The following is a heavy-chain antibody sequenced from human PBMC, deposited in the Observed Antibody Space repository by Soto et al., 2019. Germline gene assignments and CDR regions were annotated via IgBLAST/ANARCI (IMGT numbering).Heavy chain of an antibody. V-gene: IGHV3-30*18. Sequence: QAQLVESGGGVVQPGRSLRLSCAASGFTFSSYGMHWFRQAPGKGLEWVAVLSDDGSNKYYADSVRGRFTISGDNSKNTLYLQMNSLRAEDTAVYYCAKDRKDCDYPTPFDYWGQRALVTVSS. D-gene: IGHD4-17*01. CDR1: GFTFSSYG. J-gene: IGHJ4*02. CDR3: AKDRKDCDYPTPFDY. CDR2: LSDDGSNK.